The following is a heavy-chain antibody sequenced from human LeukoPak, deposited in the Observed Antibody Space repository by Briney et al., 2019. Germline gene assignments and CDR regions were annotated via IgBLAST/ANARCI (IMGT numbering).Heavy chain of an antibody. Sequence: PGGSLRLSCAASGFTLCRYAMHWVRQAPGKGLEWVAVTSSEGSGKHYADSVKGRFTISRDNSKNTLYLQMNSLRAEDTGAYYCAKERVNGDYVYYYYGMDVWGQGTTVTVSS. CDR1: GFTLCRYA. V-gene: IGHV3-30*18. CDR3: AKERVNGDYVYYYYGMDV. D-gene: IGHD4-17*01. CDR2: TSSEGSGK. J-gene: IGHJ6*02.